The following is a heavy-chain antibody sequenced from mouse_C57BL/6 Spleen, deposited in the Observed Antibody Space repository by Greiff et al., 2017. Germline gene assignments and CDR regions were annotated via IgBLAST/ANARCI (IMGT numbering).Heavy chain of an antibody. CDR2: IDPETGGT. CDR3: HYYGSSYGYFDV. CDR1: GYTFTDYE. D-gene: IGHD1-1*01. J-gene: IGHJ1*03. V-gene: IGHV1-15*01. Sequence: SGAELVRPGASVTLSCKASGYTFTDYEMHWVKQTPVHGLEWIGAIDPETGGTAYNQKFKGKAILTADKSSSTAYMELRSLTSEDSAVYYCHYYGSSYGYFDVWGTGTTVTVSS.